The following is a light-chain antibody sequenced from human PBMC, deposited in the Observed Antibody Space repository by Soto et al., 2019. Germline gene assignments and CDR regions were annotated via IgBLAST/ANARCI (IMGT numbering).Light chain of an antibody. CDR2: GNS. CDR3: QSYDGGPL. Sequence: QSVLTQPPSVSGAPGQMVTISCSGSSSNIGAGYDVHWYQQLPRTAPKLLIYGNSNRPSGVPDRFSASKSGTSASLAITGLQPEDEADYYCQSYDGGPLFCGGTKLTVL. V-gene: IGLV1-40*01. J-gene: IGLJ3*02. CDR1: SSNIGAGYD.